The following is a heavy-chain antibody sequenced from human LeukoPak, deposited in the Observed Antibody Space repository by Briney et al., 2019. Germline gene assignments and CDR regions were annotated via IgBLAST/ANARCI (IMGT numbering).Heavy chain of an antibody. Sequence: SETLSLTCAVYGGSFSGYYWSWIRQAPGKGLEWIGEINHSGSTNYNPSLKSRVTISVDTSKNQFSLKLSSVTAADTAVYYCARAPYCGGDCSRASDYWGQGTLVTVSS. CDR3: ARAPYCGGDCSRASDY. CDR2: INHSGST. V-gene: IGHV4-34*01. J-gene: IGHJ4*02. CDR1: GGSFSGYY. D-gene: IGHD2-21*02.